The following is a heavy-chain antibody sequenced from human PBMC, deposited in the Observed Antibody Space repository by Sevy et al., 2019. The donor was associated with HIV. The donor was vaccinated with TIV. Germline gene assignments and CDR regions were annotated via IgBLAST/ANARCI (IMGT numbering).Heavy chain of an antibody. CDR1: GGSFSGYY. CDR3: ARGDGYNDYYYYYMDV. CDR2: INHSGSN. J-gene: IGHJ6*03. V-gene: IGHV4-34*01. Sequence: SETLSLTCAVYGGSFSGYYWSWIRQPPGKGLEWMGEINHSGSNNYNPSLKSRVTISVNTSKNQFSLKLSSVTAADTAVYYCARGDGYNDYYYYYMDVWGKGTTVTVSS. D-gene: IGHD5-12*01.